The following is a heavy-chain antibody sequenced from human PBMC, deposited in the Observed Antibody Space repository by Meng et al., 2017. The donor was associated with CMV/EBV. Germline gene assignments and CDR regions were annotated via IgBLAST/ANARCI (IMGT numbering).Heavy chain of an antibody. V-gene: IGHV3-74*01. CDR1: GVTFSSYW. D-gene: IGHD1-20*01. J-gene: IGHJ6*02. CDR3: AREPRGITGPYGMDV. CDR2: INSDGSST. Sequence: AGSLRLSCAVSGVTFSSYWMHWVRQAPGKGLVWVSRINSDGSSTSYADSVKGRFTISRDNAKNTLYLQMNSLRAEDTAVYYCAREPRGITGPYGMDVWGQGTTVTVSS.